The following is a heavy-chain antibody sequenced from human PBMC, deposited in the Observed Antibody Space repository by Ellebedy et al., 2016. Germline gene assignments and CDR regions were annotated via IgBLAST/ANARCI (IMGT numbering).Heavy chain of an antibody. D-gene: IGHD4-23*01. Sequence: GESLKISXAASGFTFSISAMTWVRQAPGKGLEWVSSISDTGGSKYYADSVKGRFTISRDNSKNTLHLQMNSLRAEDTAVYYCARGDYGGNFGYFDLWGRGTLVTVSS. CDR3: ARGDYGGNFGYFDL. CDR2: ISDTGGSK. J-gene: IGHJ2*01. V-gene: IGHV3-23*01. CDR1: GFTFSISA.